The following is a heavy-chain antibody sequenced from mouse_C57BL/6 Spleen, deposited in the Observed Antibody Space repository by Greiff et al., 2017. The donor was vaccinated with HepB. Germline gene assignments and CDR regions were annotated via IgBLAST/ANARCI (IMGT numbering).Heavy chain of an antibody. D-gene: IGHD3-2*02. CDR3: SRSTAQATWSGFAY. Sequence: VQLQQPGAELGKPGASVKLSCKASGYTFTSYWMHWVKQRPGQGLEWIGMIHPNSDTTNYIEKFKSKATLTVDKSSSTAYMQLSSLTSEDSAVYYCSRSTAQATWSGFAYWGQGTLVTVSA. CDR1: GYTFTSYW. V-gene: IGHV1-64*01. J-gene: IGHJ3*01. CDR2: IHPNSDTT.